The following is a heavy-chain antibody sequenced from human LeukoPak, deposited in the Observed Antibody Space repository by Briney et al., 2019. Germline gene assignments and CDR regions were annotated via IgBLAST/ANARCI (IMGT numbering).Heavy chain of an antibody. D-gene: IGHD6-13*01. J-gene: IGHJ4*02. Sequence: PSETLSLTCAVYGGSFSSYYWSWIRQPPEKGLEWIGYIHYSGSTKCNPSLKSRVTISVDTPRNQFSLKLSSVTAADTAVYFCARGPYSSSWLYFDYWGQGSLVTVSS. CDR3: ARGPYSSSWLYFDY. CDR2: IHYSGST. V-gene: IGHV4-59*01. CDR1: GGSFSSYY.